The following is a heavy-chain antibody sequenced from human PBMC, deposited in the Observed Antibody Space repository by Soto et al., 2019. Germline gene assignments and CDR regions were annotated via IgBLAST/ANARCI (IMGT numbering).Heavy chain of an antibody. V-gene: IGHV4-31*03. Sequence: TLSLPFTLSASSISSGGSFSRSIPRHPGKGLEWIGYIDSSGSTYYNPSLKSRVTILVDTSKNQLSLKLSSVTAEDMALYYCARGGLFDWYQCWFDPWGQGTQVRVSA. CDR3: ARGGLFDWYQCWFDP. CDR2: IDSSGST. CDR1: ASSISSGGSF. J-gene: IGHJ5*02. D-gene: IGHD3-9*01.